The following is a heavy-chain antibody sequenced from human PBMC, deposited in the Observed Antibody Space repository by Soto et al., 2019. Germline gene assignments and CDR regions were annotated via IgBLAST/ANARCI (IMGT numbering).Heavy chain of an antibody. D-gene: IGHD1-26*01. CDR3: ARVDTSMGATCVSY. Sequence: QVQLQESGPGLVKPSQTLSLTCTVSGGSISSGGYYWSWIRQHPGKGREWIGYFYYSGSTYYNPSLKSRVTLSVDTSKNQFSLKLSSVTAADTAVYYCARVDTSMGATCVSYWGQGTLVTVSS. CDR2: FYYSGST. J-gene: IGHJ4*02. CDR1: GGSISSGGYY. V-gene: IGHV4-31*03.